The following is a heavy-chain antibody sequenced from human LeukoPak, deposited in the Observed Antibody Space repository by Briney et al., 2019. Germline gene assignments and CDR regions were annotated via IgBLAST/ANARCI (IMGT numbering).Heavy chain of an antibody. J-gene: IGHJ4*02. Sequence: SETLSLTCTVSGGSISSYYWSWIRQPPGKGLEWIGRFYSSGSTIFNPSLKGRVPILVSTSKNLFSSTQSSVAAPDTAGELRARDGYGDYEGYWGQGNLVTVSS. CDR2: FYSSGST. V-gene: IGHV4-4*08. CDR3: ARDGYGDYEGY. CDR1: GGSISSYY. D-gene: IGHD4-17*01.